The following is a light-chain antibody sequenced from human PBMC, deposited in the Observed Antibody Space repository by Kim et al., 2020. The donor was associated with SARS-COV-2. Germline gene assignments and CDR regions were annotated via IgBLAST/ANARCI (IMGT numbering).Light chain of an antibody. CDR1: QNIKSY. Sequence: ASVGDRVTSTCRASQNIKSYLNWYQQRPGKVPRLLIYAAVSLQSGVPARFSGTESGTDFTLTINNLQPEDFATYFCQQSYNVPVTFGGGTKVDIK. CDR2: AAV. V-gene: IGKV1-39*01. J-gene: IGKJ4*01. CDR3: QQSYNVPVT.